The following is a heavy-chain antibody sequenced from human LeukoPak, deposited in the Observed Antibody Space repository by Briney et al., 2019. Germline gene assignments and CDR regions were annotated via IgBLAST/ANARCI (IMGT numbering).Heavy chain of an antibody. Sequence: PGGSLRLSCAASGFTFSSYAMSWVRQAPGKGLEWVSANSGSGGSTYYADSVKGRFTISRDNARDTLYLQMSSLRAEVTAVYYCARQIEGGYHAFDIWGQGTMVPVSS. CDR2: NSGSGGST. J-gene: IGHJ3*02. CDR1: GFTFSSYA. V-gene: IGHV3-23*01. CDR3: ARQIEGGYHAFDI. D-gene: IGHD3-16*02.